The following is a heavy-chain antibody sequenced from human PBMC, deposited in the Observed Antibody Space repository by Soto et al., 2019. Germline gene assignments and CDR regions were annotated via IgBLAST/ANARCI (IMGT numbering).Heavy chain of an antibody. D-gene: IGHD2-15*01. V-gene: IGHV3-23*01. CDR3: AKRRGAGGHFDY. J-gene: IGHJ4*02. Sequence: GGSLRLSCAASGFTFSSYAMGWVRQGPGKGLEWVTVVSIGGSTHYADSVRGRFTISRDNSKNTLSLQMNSLTAEDTAVYFCAKRRGAGGHFDYWGQGALVTVSS. CDR2: VSIGGST. CDR1: GFTFSSYA.